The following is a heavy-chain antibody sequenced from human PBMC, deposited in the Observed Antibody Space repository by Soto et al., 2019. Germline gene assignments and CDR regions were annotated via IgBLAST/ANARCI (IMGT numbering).Heavy chain of an antibody. CDR1: GGTFSSYA. V-gene: IGHV1-69*13. CDR3: ARDPTLTFLWFGEYPPGDYSSQGRDV. J-gene: IGHJ6*04. Sequence: GASVKVSCKASGGTFSSYAISWVRQAPGQGLEWMGGIIPIFGTANYAQKFQGRVTITADESTSTAYMELSSLRSEDTPVYYWARDPTLTFLWFGEYPPGDYSSQGRDVWGKGTTVPVSS. D-gene: IGHD3-10*01. CDR2: IIPIFGTA.